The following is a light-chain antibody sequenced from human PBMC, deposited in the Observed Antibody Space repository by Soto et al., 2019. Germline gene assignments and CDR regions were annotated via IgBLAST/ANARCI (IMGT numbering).Light chain of an antibody. CDR3: QQYGSSPWP. CDR2: GAS. V-gene: IGKV3-20*01. J-gene: IGKJ1*01. Sequence: EVVLTNSPGTLSLSPGERASLSCRARQSVSSSYLAWYQQKPGQAPRLLIYGASSRATGIPDRFSGSGSGTDFTLTISRLEPEDFAVYYCQQYGSSPWPFGQGTNVAIK. CDR1: QSVSSSY.